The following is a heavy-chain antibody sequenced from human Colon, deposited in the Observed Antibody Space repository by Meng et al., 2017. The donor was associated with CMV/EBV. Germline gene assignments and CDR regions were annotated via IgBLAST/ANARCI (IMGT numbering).Heavy chain of an antibody. CDR2: ISVYNGNT. Sequence: ASVTVSCKASGYTFSNSGISWVRQAPGQGLEWMGWISVYNGNTKYAQKLQGRVTMTTDTSTTTAYMELRSLGSGDTAVYYCAKDGGAGSSSWYVYHGYWGQGTLVTVSS. CDR1: GYTFSNSG. V-gene: IGHV1-18*01. J-gene: IGHJ4*02. CDR3: AKDGGAGSSSWYVYHGY. D-gene: IGHD6-13*01.